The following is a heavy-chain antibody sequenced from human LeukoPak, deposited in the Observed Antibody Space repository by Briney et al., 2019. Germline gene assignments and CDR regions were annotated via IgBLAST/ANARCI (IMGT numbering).Heavy chain of an antibody. V-gene: IGHV3-30*18. D-gene: IGHD5-12*01. J-gene: IGHJ5*02. CDR2: ISYDGSNK. CDR3: AKRGYDYFTNWFDP. Sequence: GGSLRLSCAASGFTFSSYGMHWVRQPPGKGLEWVAVISYDGSNKYYADSVKSRFTISRDNSKNPLYLQMNSLGAEDTAVYYCAKRGYDYFTNWFDPWGQGTLVTVSS. CDR1: GFTFSSYG.